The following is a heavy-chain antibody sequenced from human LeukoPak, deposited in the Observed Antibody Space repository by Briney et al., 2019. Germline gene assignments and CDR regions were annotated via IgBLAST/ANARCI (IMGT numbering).Heavy chain of an antibody. V-gene: IGHV3-30-3*02. J-gene: IGHJ4*02. CDR3: AKSANWNYGDY. D-gene: IGHD1-7*01. Sequence: GGSLRLSCAASGFTFSSYAMHWVRQAPGKGLEWVAVISYDGSNKYYADSVKGRFTISRDNAKNSLYLQMNSLRAEDTAVYYCAKSANWNYGDYWGQGTLVTVSS. CDR2: ISYDGSNK. CDR1: GFTFSSYA.